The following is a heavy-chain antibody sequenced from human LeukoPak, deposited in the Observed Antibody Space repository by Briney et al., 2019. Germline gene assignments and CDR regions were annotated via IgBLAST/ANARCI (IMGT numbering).Heavy chain of an antibody. D-gene: IGHD1-26*01. CDR2: ISAYNGNT. V-gene: IGHV1-18*01. CDR1: GYSFSTYG. J-gene: IGHJ4*02. CDR3: ARGSKWEHLDY. Sequence: ASVTVSCKASGYSFSTYGIPWVRQAPGQGLAWVGWISAYNGNTNYAQKLQGRVTMTTDTSTNTAYMELRSLRSDDTAVYYCARGSKWEHLDYWGQGTLVTVSS.